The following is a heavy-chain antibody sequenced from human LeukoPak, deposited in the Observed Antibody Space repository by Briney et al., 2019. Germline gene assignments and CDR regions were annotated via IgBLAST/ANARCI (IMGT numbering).Heavy chain of an antibody. CDR3: ARHDILTGYYSPRYYYYMDV. CDR2: IYTSGST. CDR1: GGSISSYY. Sequence: SETLSLTCTVSGGSISSYYWSWIRQPPGKGLEWIGYIYTSGSTNYNPSLKSRVTISVETSKNQFSLKLSSVTAADTAVYYCARHDILTGYYSPRYYYYMDVWGKGTTVTVSS. D-gene: IGHD3-9*01. V-gene: IGHV4-4*09. J-gene: IGHJ6*03.